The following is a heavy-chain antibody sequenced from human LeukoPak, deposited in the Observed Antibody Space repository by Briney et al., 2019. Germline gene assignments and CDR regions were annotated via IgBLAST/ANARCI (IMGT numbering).Heavy chain of an antibody. CDR2: ISGSGGST. D-gene: IGHD3-9*01. CDR1: GFTFSSYA. CDR3: AKSRDILTGYYVDYFDY. Sequence: GGSLRLSCAASGFTFSSYAMSWVRQAPGKGLEWVSAISGSGGSTYYADSVKGRFTIPRDNSKNTLYLKMNSLRDEDTAVYYCAKSRDILTGYYVDYFDYWGQGTLVTVSS. J-gene: IGHJ4*02. V-gene: IGHV3-23*01.